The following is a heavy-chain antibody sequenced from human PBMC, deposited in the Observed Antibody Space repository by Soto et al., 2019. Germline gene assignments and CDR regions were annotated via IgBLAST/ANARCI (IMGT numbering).Heavy chain of an antibody. CDR1: GDSVSSNSAA. Sequence: SQTLSLTCAISGDSVSSNSAAWNWIRQSPSRGLEWLGRTYYRSKWYNDYAVSVKSRITINPDTSKNQFSLQLNSVTPEDTAVYHCARDPTIEVAATEGHGMDVWGHGTPVTVPS. V-gene: IGHV6-1*01. CDR2: TYYRSKWYN. CDR3: ARDPTIEVAATEGHGMDV. D-gene: IGHD6-19*01. J-gene: IGHJ6*02.